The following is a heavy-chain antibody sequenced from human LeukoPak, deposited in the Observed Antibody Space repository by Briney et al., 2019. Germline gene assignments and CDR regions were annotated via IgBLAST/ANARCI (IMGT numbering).Heavy chain of an antibody. CDR3: ARYCDSTSCYSPLYYMDV. Sequence: ASVKVSCKASGYTFTSYGISWVRQAPGQGLEWMGWISSYNDNTHYAQKLQGRVTMTTDTSTSTAYMELRSLRSDDTAVYYCARYCDSTSCYSPLYYMDVWGKGTTVTVSS. J-gene: IGHJ6*03. CDR2: ISSYNDNT. V-gene: IGHV1-18*01. D-gene: IGHD2-2*02. CDR1: GYTFTSYG.